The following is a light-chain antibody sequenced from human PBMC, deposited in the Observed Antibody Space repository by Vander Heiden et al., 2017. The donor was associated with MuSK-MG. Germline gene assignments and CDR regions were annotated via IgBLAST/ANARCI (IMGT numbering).Light chain of an antibody. CDR3: QQDNSYPYT. V-gene: IGKV1-5*03. Sequence: DIQMTQSPSTLSASVGDRVTITCRASQSISSLLAWYQQKPGKAPNLLIYKASSLQSGVPSTVSGSGSGTEFTLTISSLQPDDFATYYCQQDNSYPYTFGQGTKLEIK. J-gene: IGKJ2*01. CDR2: KAS. CDR1: QSISSL.